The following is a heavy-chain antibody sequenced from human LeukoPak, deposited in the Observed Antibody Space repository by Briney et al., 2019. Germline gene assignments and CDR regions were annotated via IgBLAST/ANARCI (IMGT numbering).Heavy chain of an antibody. Sequence: PGGSLRLSCAASGFTFSSYAMSWVRQAPGKGLEWVSAISGSGGSTYYADSVKGRFTISRDNSKNTLYLQMNSLRAEDTAVYYCAKDKGGPQNYYGSGSSSFDYWGQGTLVTVSS. V-gene: IGHV3-23*01. CDR1: GFTFSSYA. J-gene: IGHJ4*02. D-gene: IGHD3-10*01. CDR2: ISGSGGST. CDR3: AKDKGGPQNYYGSGSSSFDY.